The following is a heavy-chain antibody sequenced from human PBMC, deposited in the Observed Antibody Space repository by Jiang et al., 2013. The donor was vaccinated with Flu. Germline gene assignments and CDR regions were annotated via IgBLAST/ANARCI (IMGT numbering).Heavy chain of an antibody. CDR3: ARGGPDYGGNSGYYYYMDV. Sequence: EVRKPGSSVKVSCKASGGTFSSYAFSWVRQGPWTRALSGMGGIIPMFGTSNYAQKFQGRVTITADESTGTAYMELSSLRSEDTAVYFCARGGPDYGGNSGYYYYMDVWGKGTTVTVSS. CDR2: IIPMFGTS. CDR1: GGTFSSYA. J-gene: IGHJ6*03. D-gene: IGHD4-23*01. V-gene: IGHV1-69*01.